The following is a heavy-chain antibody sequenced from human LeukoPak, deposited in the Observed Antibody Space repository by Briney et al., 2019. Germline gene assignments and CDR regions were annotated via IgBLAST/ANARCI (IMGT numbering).Heavy chain of an antibody. V-gene: IGHV5-51*01. D-gene: IGHD2-21*02. CDR3: ARQGTYCGGDCYSGGFDY. J-gene: IGHJ4*02. CDR2: IYPGDSDT. Sequence: GESLKISCKGPGYSFTSYWIGWVRQMPGKGLEWMGIIYPGDSDTRYSPSFQGQVTISADKSISTAYLQWSSLKASDTAMYYCARQGTYCGGDCYSGGFDYWGQGTLVTVSS. CDR1: GYSFTSYW.